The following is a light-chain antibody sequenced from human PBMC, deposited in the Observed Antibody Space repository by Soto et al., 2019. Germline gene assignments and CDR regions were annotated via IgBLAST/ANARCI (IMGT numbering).Light chain of an antibody. Sequence: EIVMTHSPATLAVSPGEGAALSCSASQSVSSNLAWYQQKPGQAPRLLIYSTSSRATGIPDRFSGSGSGTDFTLTISSLQSEDFAVYYCQQYNNWPPATFGQGTKVDIK. V-gene: IGKV3D-15*01. J-gene: IGKJ1*01. CDR1: QSVSSN. CDR2: STS. CDR3: QQYNNWPPAT.